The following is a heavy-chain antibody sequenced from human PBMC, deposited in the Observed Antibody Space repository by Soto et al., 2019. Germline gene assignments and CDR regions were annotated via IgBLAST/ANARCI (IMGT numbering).Heavy chain of an antibody. CDR2: ISSSSSYI. Sequence: EVQLVESGGGLVKPGGSLRLSCAASGFTFSSYSMNWVRQAPGKGLEWVSSISSSSSYIYYADSVKGRFTISRDNAKNKLYXQMNSLRAEDTAVYYCAREDAKGVPAAMGRYYFDYWGQGTLVTVSS. CDR3: AREDAKGVPAAMGRYYFDY. J-gene: IGHJ4*02. D-gene: IGHD2-2*01. CDR1: GFTFSSYS. V-gene: IGHV3-21*01.